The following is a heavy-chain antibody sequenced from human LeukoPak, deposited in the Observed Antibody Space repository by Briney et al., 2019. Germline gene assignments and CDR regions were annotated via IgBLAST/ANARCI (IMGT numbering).Heavy chain of an antibody. CDR2: IYYSGYT. J-gene: IGHJ4*02. V-gene: IGHV4-59*08. CDR1: GGSLSSYY. D-gene: IGHD3/OR15-3a*01. CDR3: ARQTGSGLFILP. Sequence: PSETLSLTCTVSGGSLSSYYWSWIRQPPGKGLEWIGYIYYSGYTNYNASLKSRVTISVDTSKNQFSLRLTSVTAADTAVYYCARQTGSGLFILPGGQGTLVTVSS.